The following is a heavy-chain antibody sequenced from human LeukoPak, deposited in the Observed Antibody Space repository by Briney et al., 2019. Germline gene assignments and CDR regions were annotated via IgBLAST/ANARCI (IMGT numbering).Heavy chain of an antibody. CDR2: IDKDGSVR. CDR3: ATYTNWVAGDV. CDR1: GFTFDDYA. J-gene: IGHJ6*02. D-gene: IGHD7-27*01. V-gene: IGHV3-7*01. Sequence: GGSLRLSCAASGFTFDDYAMHWVRQPPGKGLEWVADIDKDGSVRDYVDSVKGRFTISRENAKKSSYLQMDTLGAEDTAVYYCATYTNWVAGDVWGQGTTGSVSS.